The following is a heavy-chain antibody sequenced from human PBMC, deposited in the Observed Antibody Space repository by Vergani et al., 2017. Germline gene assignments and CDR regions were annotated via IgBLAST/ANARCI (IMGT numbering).Heavy chain of an antibody. V-gene: IGHV4-59*01. CDR3: ASIPPDDFWSGILN. CDR1: GGSISSYY. CDR2: IYYSGST. J-gene: IGHJ4*02. Sequence: QVQLQESGPGLVKPSETLSLTCTVSGGSISSYYWSWIRQPPGNGLEWIGYIYYSGSTNYNPSLKSRVTISVDTSKNQFSLKLSSVTAADTAVYYCASIPPDDFWSGILNWGQGTLVTVSS. D-gene: IGHD3-3*01.